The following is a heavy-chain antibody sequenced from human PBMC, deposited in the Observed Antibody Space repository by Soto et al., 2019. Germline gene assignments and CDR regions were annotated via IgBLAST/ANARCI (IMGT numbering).Heavy chain of an antibody. CDR3: ARVHIVLMVYAPDAFDI. V-gene: IGHV4-31*01. CDR1: GGSISSGGYY. CDR2: IYYSGST. J-gene: IGHJ3*02. D-gene: IGHD2-8*01. Sequence: QVQLQESGPGLVKPSQTLSLTCTVSGGSISSGGYYWSWIRQHPGKVLEGIGYIYYSGSTYYNPSLKSPVTISVDTSKNQLSRKLSSVTAADTAVYYCARVHIVLMVYAPDAFDIWGQGTMVTVSS.